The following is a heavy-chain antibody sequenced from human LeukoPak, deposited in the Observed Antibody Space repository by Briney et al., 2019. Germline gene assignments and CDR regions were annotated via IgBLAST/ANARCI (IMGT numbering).Heavy chain of an antibody. CDR2: ISSSSSYI. Sequence: GGSLRLSCAASGFTFSSYSMNWVRQAPGKGLEWVSSISSSSSYIYYADSVKGRFTISRDNAKNSLYLKMNSLRAEDTAFYYCARGPTVLPPEFDSWAKETRVTV. CDR3: ARGPTVLPPEFDS. V-gene: IGHV3-21*01. CDR1: GFTFSSYS. J-gene: IGHJ5*01. D-gene: IGHD4-11*01.